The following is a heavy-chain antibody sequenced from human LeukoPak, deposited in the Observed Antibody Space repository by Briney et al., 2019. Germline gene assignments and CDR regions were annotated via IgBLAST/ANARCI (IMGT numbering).Heavy chain of an antibody. CDR1: GFTFTSYA. D-gene: IGHD3-22*01. CDR3: ARHDSSGYYSSGCFDY. V-gene: IGHV3-23*01. CDR2: FSGSATST. J-gene: IGHJ4*02. Sequence: PGGSLRLSCAASGFTFTSYAMSWVRQAPGKGLEWVSAFSGSATSTYYADSVKGRFTISRDNSNNTLYLQMNSLRAEDTAVYYCARHDSSGYYSSGCFDYWGQGTLVTVSS.